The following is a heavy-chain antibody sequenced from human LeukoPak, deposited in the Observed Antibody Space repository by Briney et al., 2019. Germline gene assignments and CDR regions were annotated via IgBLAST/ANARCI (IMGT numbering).Heavy chain of an antibody. CDR1: GGPFSGYY. CDR3: ARDRGYGDYLNYFDY. J-gene: IGHJ4*02. CDR2: INHSGSA. V-gene: IGHV4-34*01. Sequence: SETLSLTCAVYGGPFSGYYWSWIRQPPGKGLEWIGEINHSGSANYNPSLKSRVTISVDTSKNQFSLNLSSVTAADTAVYYCARDRGYGDYLNYFDYWGQGTLVTVSS. D-gene: IGHD4-17*01.